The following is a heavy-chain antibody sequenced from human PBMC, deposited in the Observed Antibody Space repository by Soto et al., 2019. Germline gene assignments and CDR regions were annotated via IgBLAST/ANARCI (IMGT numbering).Heavy chain of an antibody. J-gene: IGHJ5*02. D-gene: IGHD2-21*01. CDR2: INHSGNT. V-gene: IGHV4-34*01. CDR1: GASLSDNY. Sequence: LSLTCAVYGASLSDNYCNWLRQPPGKGLEWIGEINHSGNTNYNPSLRSRVTISIDTSKNQLSLNLRSVSAADTAVYYCARDRGEFDAWGQGTAVTVSS. CDR3: ARDRGEFDA.